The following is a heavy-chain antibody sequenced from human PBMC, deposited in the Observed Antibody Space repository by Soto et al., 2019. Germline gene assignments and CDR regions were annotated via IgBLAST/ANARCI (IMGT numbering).Heavy chain of an antibody. CDR3: ARMYYYGSGSYYNGFDY. CDR1: GFSLRTSGVG. D-gene: IGHD3-10*01. J-gene: IGHJ4*02. CDR2: IYWDDDK. V-gene: IGHV2-5*02. Sequence: QITLKESGPTLVKPTQTLTLTCTFSGFSLRTSGVGVGWIRQPPGKALEWLALIYWDDDKRYSPSLKSRLTITKDPSKNQVVLAMTNMDPVDTATSYCARMYYYGSGSYYNGFDYWGQGTLVTVSS.